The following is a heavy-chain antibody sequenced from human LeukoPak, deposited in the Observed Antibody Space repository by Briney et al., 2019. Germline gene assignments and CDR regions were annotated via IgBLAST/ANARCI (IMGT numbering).Heavy chain of an antibody. J-gene: IGHJ4*02. V-gene: IGHV4-34*01. Sequence: ASETLSLTCAVYGGSFSGYYWSWIRQPPGKGLEWIGEINHSGSTNYNPSLKSRVTISVDTSKNQFSLKLSSVTAADTAVYYCARVGYDSSGYYSFDYWGQGTLVTVSS. CDR1: GGSFSGYY. D-gene: IGHD3-22*01. CDR3: ARVGYDSSGYYSFDY. CDR2: INHSGST.